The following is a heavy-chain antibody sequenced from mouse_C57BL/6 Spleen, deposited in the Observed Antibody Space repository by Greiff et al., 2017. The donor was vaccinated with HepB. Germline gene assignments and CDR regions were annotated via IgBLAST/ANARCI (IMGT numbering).Heavy chain of an antibody. V-gene: IGHV5-4*03. CDR3: ARVGDAYYFDY. D-gene: IGHD3-3*01. CDR2: ISDGGSYT. CDR1: GFTFSSYA. J-gene: IGHJ2*01. Sequence: EVKLVESGGGLVKPGGSLKLSCAASGFTFSSYAMSWVRQTPEKRLEWVATISDGGSYTYYPDNVKGRFTISRDNAKNNLYLQMSHLKSEDTAMYYCARVGDAYYFDYWGQGTTLTVSS.